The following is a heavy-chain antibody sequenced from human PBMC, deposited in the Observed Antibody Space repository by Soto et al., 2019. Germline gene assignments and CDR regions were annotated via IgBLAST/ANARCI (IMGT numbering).Heavy chain of an antibody. CDR1: EFTFSGRS. CDR3: ARGWFGPDV. V-gene: IGHV3-74*01. Sequence: EVQLVEFGGGLVQPGGSLRLSCAASEFTFSGRSVHWVRQAPGKGLVWVSGIDKVGTDSTYSDSVKGRFTSSRDNAKNTVYLQMNSLIVEDTAVYYCARGWFGPDVWGKGTTVTVSS. J-gene: IGHJ6*03. CDR2: IDKVGTDS. D-gene: IGHD3-10*01.